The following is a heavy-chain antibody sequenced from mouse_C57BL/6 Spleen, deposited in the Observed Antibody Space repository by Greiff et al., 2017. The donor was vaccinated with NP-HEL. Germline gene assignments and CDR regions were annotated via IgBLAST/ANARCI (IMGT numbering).Heavy chain of an antibody. D-gene: IGHD1-1*01. J-gene: IGHJ2*01. CDR3: ARRDYYGSSDYFDY. V-gene: IGHV5-17*01. CDR2: ISSGSSTI. CDR1: GFTFSDYG. Sequence: EVMLVESGGGLVKPGGSLKLSCAASGFTFSDYGMHWVRQAPEKGLEWVAYISSGSSTIYYADTVKGRFTISRDNAKNTLFLQMTSLRSEDTAMYYCARRDYYGSSDYFDYWGQGTTLTVSS.